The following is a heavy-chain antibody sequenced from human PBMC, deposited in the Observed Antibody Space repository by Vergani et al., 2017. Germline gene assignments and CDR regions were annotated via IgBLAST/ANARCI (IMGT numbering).Heavy chain of an antibody. V-gene: IGHV3-43*01. D-gene: IGHD3-22*01. CDR2: ISWDGGST. CDR3: AKDNVPGYYDSSGYCDY. J-gene: IGHJ4*02. Sequence: EVQLVESGGVVVQPGGFLRLSCAASGFTFDDYTMHWVRQAPGKGLEWVSLISWDGGSTYYADSVKGRFTISRDNSKNTMFLQMNNLRAEDTAVYYCAKDNVPGYYDSSGYCDYWGQGTLVTVSS. CDR1: GFTFDDYT.